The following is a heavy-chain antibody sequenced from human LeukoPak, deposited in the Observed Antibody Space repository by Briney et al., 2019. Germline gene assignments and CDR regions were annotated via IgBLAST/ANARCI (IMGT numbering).Heavy chain of an antibody. D-gene: IGHD3-22*01. J-gene: IGHJ6*02. V-gene: IGHV4-31*03. CDR3: ARGPYDSSGYYYYYGMDV. Sequence: SETLSLTCTVSGGSISSGGYYWSWIRQHPGKGLEWIGYIYYSGSTYYNPSLKSRVTISVDRSKNQFSLKLSSVTAADTAVYYCARGPYDSSGYYYYYGMDVWGQGTTVTVSS. CDR1: GGSISSGGYY. CDR2: IYYSGST.